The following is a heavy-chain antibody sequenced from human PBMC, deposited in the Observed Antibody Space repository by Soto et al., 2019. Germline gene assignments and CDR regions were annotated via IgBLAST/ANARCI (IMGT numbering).Heavy chain of an antibody. Sequence: SETLSLTCTVSGGSISSGDYYWSWIRQPPGKGLEWIGYIYYSGSTYYNPSLKSRVTISVDTSKNQFSLKLSSVTAADTAVYYCARVSGYDYQFDYWGQGTLVTVSS. CDR1: GGSISSGDYY. D-gene: IGHD5-12*01. CDR2: IYYSGST. J-gene: IGHJ4*02. V-gene: IGHV4-30-4*01. CDR3: ARVSGYDYQFDY.